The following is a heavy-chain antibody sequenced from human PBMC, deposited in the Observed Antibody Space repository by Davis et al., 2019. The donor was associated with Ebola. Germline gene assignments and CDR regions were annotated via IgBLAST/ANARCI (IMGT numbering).Heavy chain of an antibody. CDR2: IYYSGST. J-gene: IGHJ1*01. CDR1: GGSISSYY. CDR3: ARHTFSGLFQH. D-gene: IGHD3-10*01. V-gene: IGHV4-59*01. Sequence: PSETLSLTCTVSGGSISSYYWSWIRQPPGKGLEWIGYIYYSGSTNYNPSLKSRVTISVDTSKNQFSLKLSSVTAADTAVYYCARHTFSGLFQHWGQGTLVTVSS.